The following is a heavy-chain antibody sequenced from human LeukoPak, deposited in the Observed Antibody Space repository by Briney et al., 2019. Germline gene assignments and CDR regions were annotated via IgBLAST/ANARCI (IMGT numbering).Heavy chain of an antibody. J-gene: IGHJ4*02. D-gene: IGHD3-16*02. Sequence: SENLSFNCTVSGGSISSYYWSWIRQPPGQGLEWIGYIYYSGSTNYKPSLKSRVTISVDPSKNQFSLKLSSVAAADTAVYYCARGTYYDYVWGSYRYTSYFDYWGQGTLSPSPQ. V-gene: IGHV4-59*01. CDR2: IYYSGST. CDR1: GGSISSYY. CDR3: ARGTYYDYVWGSYRYTSYFDY.